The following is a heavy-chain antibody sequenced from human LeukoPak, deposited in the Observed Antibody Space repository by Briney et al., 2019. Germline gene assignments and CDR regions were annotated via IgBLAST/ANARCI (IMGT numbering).Heavy chain of an antibody. CDR1: GYTFTGYY. J-gene: IGHJ3*02. V-gene: IGHV1-8*03. CDR2: MNPNSGNT. Sequence: ASVKVSCKASGYTFTGYYMHWVRQAPGQGLEWMGWMNPNSGNTGYAQKFQGRVTITRNTSISTAYMELSSLRSEDTAVYYCARSHESDAFDIWGQGTMVTVSS. CDR3: ARSHESDAFDI.